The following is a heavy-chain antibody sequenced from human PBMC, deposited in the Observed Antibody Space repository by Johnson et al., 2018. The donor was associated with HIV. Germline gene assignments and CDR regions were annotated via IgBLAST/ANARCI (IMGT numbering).Heavy chain of an antibody. CDR2: IWYDGSNK. CDR1: GFTFSSYG. CDR3: AKEPYSSSWYGAFDI. J-gene: IGHJ3*02. D-gene: IGHD6-13*01. Sequence: QVQLMESGGGVVQPGRSLRLSCAASGFTFSSYGMHWVRQAPGKGLEWVAVIWYDGSNKYYADSVKGRFTISRDNSKNTLYLQMNSLRAEDTAVYYCAKEPYSSSWYGAFDIWGQGTMVTVSS. V-gene: IGHV3-33*06.